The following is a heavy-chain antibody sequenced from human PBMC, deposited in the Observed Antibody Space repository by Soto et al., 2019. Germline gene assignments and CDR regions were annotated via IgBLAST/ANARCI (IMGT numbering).Heavy chain of an antibody. CDR1: GFTVSSNY. CDR3: AGVYLHYDSSGYPFDY. CDR2: IYSGGST. Sequence: PGGSLRLSCAASGFTVSSNYMSWVRQAPGKGLEWVSVIYSGGSTYYADSVKGRFTISRDTSKNTLYLQMNSLRAEDTAVYYCAGVYLHYDSSGYPFDYWGQGTLVTVSS. D-gene: IGHD3-22*01. V-gene: IGHV3-53*01. J-gene: IGHJ4*02.